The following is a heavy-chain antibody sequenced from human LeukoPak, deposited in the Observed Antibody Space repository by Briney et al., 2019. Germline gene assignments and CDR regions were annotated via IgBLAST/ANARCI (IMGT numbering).Heavy chain of an antibody. CDR3: ARGGWFGDPDAFDI. CDR2: MNPNSGNT. CDR1: GYTFTGYY. D-gene: IGHD3-10*01. J-gene: IGHJ3*02. V-gene: IGHV1-8*03. Sequence: GASVKVSCKASGYTFTGYYMHWVRQATGQGLEWMGWMNPNSGNTGYAQKFQGRVTITRNTSISTAYMELSSLRSEDTAVYYCARGGWFGDPDAFDIWGQGTMVTVSS.